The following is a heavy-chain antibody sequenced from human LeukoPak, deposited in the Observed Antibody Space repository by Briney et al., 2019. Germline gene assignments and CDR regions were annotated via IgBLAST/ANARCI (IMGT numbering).Heavy chain of an antibody. CDR1: GFTSSSYA. CDR2: ISGSGGST. Sequence: QPGGSLRLSCAASGFTSSSYAMSWVRQAPGKGLEWVSAISGSGGSTYYADSVKGRFTISRDNSKNTLYLQMNSLRAEDTAVYYCAKAGRALLHFDYWGQGTLVTVSS. CDR3: AKAGRALLHFDY. V-gene: IGHV3-23*01. D-gene: IGHD3-22*01. J-gene: IGHJ4*02.